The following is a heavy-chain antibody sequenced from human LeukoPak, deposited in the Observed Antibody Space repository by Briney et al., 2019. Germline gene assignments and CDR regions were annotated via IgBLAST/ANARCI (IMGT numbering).Heavy chain of an antibody. D-gene: IGHD2-15*01. Sequence: SQTLSLTCAISGDSVSSSSATWNWLRQSPSRGLEWLGRTYYRSKWFSDYALAVKSRITINPDTPKNQFSLQLNSVTPEDTAVYYCARARYCRGGSCYYGLDVWGQGTTVAVSS. CDR3: ARARYCRGGSCYYGLDV. V-gene: IGHV6-1*01. CDR2: TYYRSKWFS. CDR1: GDSVSSSSAT. J-gene: IGHJ6*02.